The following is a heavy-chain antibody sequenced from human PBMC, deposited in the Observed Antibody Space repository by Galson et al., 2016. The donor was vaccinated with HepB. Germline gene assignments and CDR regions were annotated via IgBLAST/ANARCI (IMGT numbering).Heavy chain of an antibody. J-gene: IGHJ3*01. CDR1: GGSIRSNNW. CDR2: IYHSGST. Sequence: SETLSLTCAVSGGSIRSNNWWNWVRQPPGQGLEWIGEIYHSGSTNYNPSLKSRVTMSVDKSKNQFSLSLKSVTAADTAVYFCGAQGPAFDFWGPGTMVTVSS. V-gene: IGHV4-4*02. CDR3: GAQGPAFDF.